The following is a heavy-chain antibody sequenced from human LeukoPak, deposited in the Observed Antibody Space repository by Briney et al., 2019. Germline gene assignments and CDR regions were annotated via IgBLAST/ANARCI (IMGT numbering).Heavy chain of an antibody. Sequence: SVKVSCRASGYTFTGYYMHWVRQAPGQGLEWMGGIIPIFGTANYAQKFQGRVTITTDESTSTAYMELSSLRSEDTAVYYCARGLDYYDSSGYGNDAFDIWGQGTMVTVSS. J-gene: IGHJ3*02. CDR1: GYTFTGYY. CDR3: ARGLDYYDSSGYGNDAFDI. V-gene: IGHV1-69*05. D-gene: IGHD3-22*01. CDR2: IIPIFGTA.